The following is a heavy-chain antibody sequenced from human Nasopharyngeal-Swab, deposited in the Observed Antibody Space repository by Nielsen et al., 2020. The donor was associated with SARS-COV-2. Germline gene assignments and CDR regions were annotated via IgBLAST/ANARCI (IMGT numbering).Heavy chain of an antibody. CDR2: INPNSGGT. J-gene: IGHJ4*02. D-gene: IGHD3-22*01. CDR1: GYTFTGYY. Sequence: APVQVSCKASGYTFTGYYMHWVRQAPGQGLEWMGRINPNSGGTNYAQKFQGRVTMTRDTSISTAYMELSRLRSDDTAVYYCARGPLYYYDSENHFDYWGQGTLVTVSS. V-gene: IGHV1-2*06. CDR3: ARGPLYYYDSENHFDY.